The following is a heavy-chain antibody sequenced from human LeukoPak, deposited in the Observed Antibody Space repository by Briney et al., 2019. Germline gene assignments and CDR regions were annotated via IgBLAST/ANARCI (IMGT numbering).Heavy chain of an antibody. V-gene: IGHV3-72*01. CDR1: GFTFSSYG. D-gene: IGHD6-13*01. J-gene: IGHJ3*02. Sequence: SLRLSCAASGFTFSSYGMHWVRQAPGKGLEWVGRTGNKANSYTTEYAASVKGRFTISRDDSRNLLYLQMNSLKTEDTALYYCTRGYSGISIYAFDIWGQGTMVTVSS. CDR2: TGNKANSYTT. CDR3: TRGYSGISIYAFDI.